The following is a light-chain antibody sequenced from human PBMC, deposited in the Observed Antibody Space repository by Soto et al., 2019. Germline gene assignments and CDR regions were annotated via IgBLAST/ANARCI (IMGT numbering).Light chain of an antibody. J-gene: IGLJ1*01. CDR2: DVI. V-gene: IGLV2-14*03. Sequence: QSALTQPASVSGSPGQSITISCTGTNSDVGGYNYVSWYQHNPGKAPKLLIYDVINRPSGISNSFSGSKSGNTASLTISGLQAEDEADYYCSSYTSSNTYVFGTGTKLTVL. CDR1: NSDVGGYNY. CDR3: SSYTSSNTYV.